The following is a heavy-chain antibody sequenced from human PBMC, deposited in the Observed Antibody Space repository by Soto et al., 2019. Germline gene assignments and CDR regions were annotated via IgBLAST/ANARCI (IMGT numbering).Heavy chain of an antibody. D-gene: IGHD2-15*01. V-gene: IGHV3-48*02. Sequence: GGSLRLSCAASGFTFSSYSMNWVRQAPGKGLEWVSYISSSSSTMYYADSVKGRFTISRDNAKNSLYLQMNSLRDEDTAVYYCARGRCSGGSCYSNYYYGMDVWGQGTTVTVSS. J-gene: IGHJ6*02. CDR1: GFTFSSYS. CDR2: ISSSSSTM. CDR3: ARGRCSGGSCYSNYYYGMDV.